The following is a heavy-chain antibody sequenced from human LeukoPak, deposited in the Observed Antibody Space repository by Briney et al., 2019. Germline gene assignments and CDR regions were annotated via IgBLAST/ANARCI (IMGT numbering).Heavy chain of an antibody. J-gene: IGHJ4*02. CDR3: ARGTSAGGPISPFDF. D-gene: IGHD6-13*01. CDR1: GFTFSKNW. Sequence: GGSLRLSCVASGFTFSKNWMHWVRQAPGKGLVWVSRVQGDGSNTNYADSVKGRFSISRDNAKNTVYLQMNSLRAEDTGIYYCARGTSAGGPISPFDFWGQGTVVTVSS. V-gene: IGHV3-74*01. CDR2: VQGDGSNT.